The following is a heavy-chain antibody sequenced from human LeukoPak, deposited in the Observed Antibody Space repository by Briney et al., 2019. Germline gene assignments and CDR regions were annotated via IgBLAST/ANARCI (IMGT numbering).Heavy chain of an antibody. Sequence: ASVKVSCKASGYTFTSYDFNWVRQATGQRPEWMGWMSPNSGDTGYAQKFQDRVTMTKNTSISTAYMELSSLRSDDTAVYYCARGPPNWGYDYWGPGTLVTVSS. CDR3: ARGPPNWGYDY. D-gene: IGHD7-27*01. J-gene: IGHJ4*02. V-gene: IGHV1-8*01. CDR2: MSPNSGDT. CDR1: GYTFTSYD.